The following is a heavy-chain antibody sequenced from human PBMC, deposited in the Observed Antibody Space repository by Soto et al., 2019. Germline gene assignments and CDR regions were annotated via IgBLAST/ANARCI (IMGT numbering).Heavy chain of an antibody. J-gene: IGHJ4*02. Sequence: GGSLRLSCAASGFTFSSYGMHWVRQAPGKGLEWVAVISYDESNKYYADSVKGRFTISRDNSKNTLYLQMNSLRADDTAVYYCAKDSRDYYGSGSPSNHPDYWGQGTLVTVSS. CDR2: ISYDESNK. V-gene: IGHV3-30*18. D-gene: IGHD3-10*01. CDR1: GFTFSSYG. CDR3: AKDSRDYYGSGSPSNHPDY.